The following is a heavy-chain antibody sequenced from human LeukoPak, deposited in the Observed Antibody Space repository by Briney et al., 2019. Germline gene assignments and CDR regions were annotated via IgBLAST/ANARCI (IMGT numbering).Heavy chain of an antibody. CDR1: GYSISSGYY. D-gene: IGHD4-11*01. CDR3: ARGAVTNYYYYYMDV. CDR2: IYHSGST. V-gene: IGHV4-38-2*02. Sequence: SETLSLTCTVSGYSISSGYYWGWIRQPPGKGLEWIGSIYHSGSTYYNLSLKGRVTISVDTSKNQFSLKLSSVTAADTAVYYCARGAVTNYYYYYMDVWGKGTTVTVSS. J-gene: IGHJ6*03.